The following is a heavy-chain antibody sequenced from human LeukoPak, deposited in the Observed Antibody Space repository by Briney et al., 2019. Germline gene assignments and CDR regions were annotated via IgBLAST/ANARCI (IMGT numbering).Heavy chain of an antibody. V-gene: IGHV4-34*01. CDR2: INHSGST. Sequence: SETLSLTCAVYGGSFSGYYWGWIRQPPGKGLEWIGEINHSGSTNYNPSLKSRVTISVDTSKNQFSLKLSSVTAADTAVYYCARARIAAAVYTDWFDPWGQGTLVTVSS. J-gene: IGHJ5*02. CDR1: GGSFSGYY. CDR3: ARARIAAAVYTDWFDP. D-gene: IGHD6-13*01.